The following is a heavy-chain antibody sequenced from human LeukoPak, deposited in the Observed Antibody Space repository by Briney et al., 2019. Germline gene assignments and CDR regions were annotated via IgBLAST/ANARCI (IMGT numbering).Heavy chain of an antibody. CDR3: ARDQELGF. V-gene: IGHV4-4*07. Sequence: SETLSLTCTVSCASINSYYWNWIRQPAGKGLEWIGRSYISGSTDYNPSLKSRVTVSVDTSQNQFSLKLTSVTAADTAVYYCARDQELGFWGQGTLVTVSS. CDR1: CASINSYY. D-gene: IGHD3-10*01. J-gene: IGHJ4*02. CDR2: SYISGST.